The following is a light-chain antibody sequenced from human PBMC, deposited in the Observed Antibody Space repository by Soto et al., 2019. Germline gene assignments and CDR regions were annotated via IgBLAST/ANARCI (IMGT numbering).Light chain of an antibody. V-gene: IGKV1-5*01. CDR3: QQYNSYSSWT. J-gene: IGKJ1*01. CDR1: QSISSW. Sequence: DIRMTQSPSTLSASVGDEVTITCRASQSISSWLAWYQQKPGRSPTLLIYDASTLETGVPSRFSGSGSGTQFTLTISSLQPDDFGTYYCQQYNSYSSWTFGLGTKVDIK. CDR2: DAS.